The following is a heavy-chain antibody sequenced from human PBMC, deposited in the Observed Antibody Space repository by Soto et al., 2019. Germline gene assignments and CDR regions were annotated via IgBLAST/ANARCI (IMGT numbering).Heavy chain of an antibody. D-gene: IGHD3-10*01. CDR1: GFTFSSYW. J-gene: IGHJ4*02. Sequence: SLRLSYAASGFTFSSYWMSWVRQAPGKGLEWVAHINQDGSEKYYVDSVKGRFTISRDNAKNSLFLQVNSLRAEDTAVYYCARAPYDSGSSYYLDSWGQGTLVTVSS. V-gene: IGHV3-7*03. CDR2: INQDGSEK. CDR3: ARAPYDSGSSYYLDS.